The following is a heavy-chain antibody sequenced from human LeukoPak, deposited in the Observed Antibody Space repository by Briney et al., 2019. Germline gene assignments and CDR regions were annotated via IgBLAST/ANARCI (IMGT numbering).Heavy chain of an antibody. D-gene: IGHD3-16*02. CDR2: INPNSGGT. V-gene: IGHV1-2*02. CDR1: VYTFTFYY. CDR3: AGLHYVWGSYRYDAFDI. J-gene: IGHJ3*02. Sequence: ASVNVSFKASVYTFTFYYMHWVRQAPGQGLEWMGWINPNSGGTNYAQKFQGRVTMTRDTSISTAYMELSRLRSDDTAVYYCAGLHYVWGSYRYDAFDIWGQGTMVTVSS.